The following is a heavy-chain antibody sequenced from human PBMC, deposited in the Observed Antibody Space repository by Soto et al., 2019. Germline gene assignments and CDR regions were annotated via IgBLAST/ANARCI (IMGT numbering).Heavy chain of an antibody. V-gene: IGHV3-7*05. CDR2: IKQDGSEK. CDR3: AQLGAENVLLWFGEVDY. J-gene: IGHJ4*02. CDR1: GFTFSSYW. Sequence: PGGSLRLSCAASGFTFSSYWMSWVRQAPGKGLEWVANIKQDGSEKYYVDSVKGRFTISRDNAKNSLYLQMNSLRAEDTAVYYCAQLGAENVLLWFGEVDYWGQGTLVTVSS. D-gene: IGHD3-10*01.